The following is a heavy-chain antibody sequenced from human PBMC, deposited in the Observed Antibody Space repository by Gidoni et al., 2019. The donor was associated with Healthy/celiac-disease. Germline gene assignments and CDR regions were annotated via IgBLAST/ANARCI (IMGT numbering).Heavy chain of an antibody. CDR1: GYSFTSSW. Sequence: EVQLVQSGAEVTKPGECLKISCKGSGYSFTSSWIGWVRQMPGKGLEWMGSIYPGDSATRYSPSFQGQVTISADKSISTAYLQWSSLKASDTAMYYCARTIDRPPGGDCHAFDIWGQGTMVTVSS. D-gene: IGHD2-21*02. V-gene: IGHV5-51*01. CDR2: IYPGDSAT. J-gene: IGHJ3*02. CDR3: ARTIDRPPGGDCHAFDI.